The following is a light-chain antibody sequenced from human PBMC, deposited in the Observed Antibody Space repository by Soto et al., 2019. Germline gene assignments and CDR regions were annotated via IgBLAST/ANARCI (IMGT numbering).Light chain of an antibody. V-gene: IGLV2-14*03. Sequence: QSALTQPASVSGSPGQSIAISCTGSSSDVGTYDFVSWYQQHPGKAPELMIYDVSNRPSGVPDRFSGSKSGTSASLAITGLQAEDEADYYCQSYDSSLSGWVFGGGTKLTVL. J-gene: IGLJ3*02. CDR2: DVS. CDR3: QSYDSSLSGWV. CDR1: SSDVGTYDF.